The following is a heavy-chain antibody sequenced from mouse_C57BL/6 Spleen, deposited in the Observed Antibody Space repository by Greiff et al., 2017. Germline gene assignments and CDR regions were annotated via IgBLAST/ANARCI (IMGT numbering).Heavy chain of an antibody. V-gene: IGHV2-2*01. CDR1: GFSLTSYG. CDR2: IWSGGSR. Sequence: QVQLKESGPGLVQPSQSLSITCTVSGFSLTSYGVHWVRQSPGKGLEWLGVIWSGGSRDYNAAFISRLSISKDNSKSQVFFKMNSLQADDTAIYYCARGVTHWYFDVWGTGTTVTVSS. J-gene: IGHJ1*03. D-gene: IGHD2-2*01. CDR3: ARGVTHWYFDV.